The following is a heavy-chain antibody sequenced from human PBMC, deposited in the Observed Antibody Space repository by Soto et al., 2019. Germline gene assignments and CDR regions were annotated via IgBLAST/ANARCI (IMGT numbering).Heavy chain of an antibody. V-gene: IGHV3-33*01. D-gene: IGHD3-10*01. CDR3: ARGGRRVRNWFDP. J-gene: IGHJ5*02. CDR1: GFTFSSYG. CDR2: IWNEGRNK. Sequence: QVQLVASGGGVVQPGSSLRLSGAASGFTFSSYGMHWVRQAPGTGLEWVAVIWNEGRNKSYPDSVKGRFTISRENSKNTLYLQMNSLRAEDTAVYYGARGGRRVRNWFDPWGQGTLVTVSS.